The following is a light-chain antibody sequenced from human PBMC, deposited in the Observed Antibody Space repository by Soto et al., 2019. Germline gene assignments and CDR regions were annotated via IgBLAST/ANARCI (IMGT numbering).Light chain of an antibody. CDR2: EVT. V-gene: IGLV2-14*01. Sequence: HSALTQPASVSGSPGQSITISCTGTSSDIGNYNYVSWYQQHPGKAPKLIIYEVTNRPSGVSDRFSGSKSGNTASLTISGLQAEDEADYHCSSYIRSSSSWVFGGGTKLTVL. CDR1: SSDIGNYNY. J-gene: IGLJ3*02. CDR3: SSYIRSSSSWV.